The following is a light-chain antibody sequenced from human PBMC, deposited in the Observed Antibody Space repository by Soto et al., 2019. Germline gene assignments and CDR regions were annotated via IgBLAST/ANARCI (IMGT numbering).Light chain of an antibody. CDR3: RQRSDLPRT. Sequence: EIVLTQSQASLSLSPGERATLSCRANQSVSNFLVWYQQKPGQAPRLLIYDASNMATGIPARFSGSGSGTDFTLTISSLEPEDFAIYYCRQRSDLPRTFGRGTKLDIK. V-gene: IGKV3-11*01. CDR1: QSVSNF. CDR2: DAS. J-gene: IGKJ2*02.